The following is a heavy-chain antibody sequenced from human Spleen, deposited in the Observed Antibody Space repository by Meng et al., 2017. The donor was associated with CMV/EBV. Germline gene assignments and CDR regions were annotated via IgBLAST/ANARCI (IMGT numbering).Heavy chain of an antibody. CDR1: GYTFTSYD. CDR3: AIGGSDCTSTSCSSADY. CDR2: MNPNTGYT. Sequence: ASVKVSCKDCGYTFTSYDINWVRQATGQGLAWMGWMNPNTGYTGYAQKCQGRVTMTRNTSISTAYMELSGLRSEDTAVYYCAIGGSDCTSTSCSSADYWGQGTLVTVSS. D-gene: IGHD2-2*01. V-gene: IGHV1-8*01. J-gene: IGHJ4*02.